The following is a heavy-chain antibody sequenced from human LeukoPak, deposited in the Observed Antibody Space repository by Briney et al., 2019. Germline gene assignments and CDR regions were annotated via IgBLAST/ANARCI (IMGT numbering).Heavy chain of an antibody. CDR1: GGSISSGGYY. D-gene: IGHD3-3*01. V-gene: IGHV4-31*03. CDR3: ARGGKTHHYDFWSGYYTFDY. J-gene: IGHJ4*02. CDR2: IYYSGST. Sequence: SQTLSLTCTVSGGSISSGGYYWSRIRQHPGKGLEWIGYIYYSGSTYYNPSLKSRVTISVDTSKNQFSLKLSSVTAADTAVYYCARGGKTHHYDFWSGYYTFDYWGQGTLVTVSS.